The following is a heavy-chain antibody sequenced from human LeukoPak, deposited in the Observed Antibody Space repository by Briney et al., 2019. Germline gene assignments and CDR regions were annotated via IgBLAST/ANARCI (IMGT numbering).Heavy chain of an antibody. J-gene: IGHJ4*02. Sequence: SETLSLTCAVYGGSFSGYYWSWIRQPPGKGLEWIGEINHSGSTNYNPSLKSRVTISVDMSKNQFSLKLSSVTAADTAVYYCARGHRGDYDILTGYSPFYFDYWGQGTLVTVSS. CDR2: INHSGST. CDR1: GGSFSGYY. CDR3: ARGHRGDYDILTGYSPFYFDY. V-gene: IGHV4-34*01. D-gene: IGHD3-9*01.